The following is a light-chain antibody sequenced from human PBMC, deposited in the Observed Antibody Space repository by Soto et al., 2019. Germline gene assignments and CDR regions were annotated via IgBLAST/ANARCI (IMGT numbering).Light chain of an antibody. CDR2: DAS. V-gene: IGKV1-33*01. J-gene: IGKJ2*01. CDR3: QQYDNLPRYT. CDR1: QDISTY. Sequence: DIQMTQSPSSLSASVGDRVTITCQASQDISTYLNWYQQKPGKAPKLLIYDASNLETGVPSRFSGSGSGTDFTFTISSLQPEDIATYYCQQYDNLPRYTFGQGTKLDIK.